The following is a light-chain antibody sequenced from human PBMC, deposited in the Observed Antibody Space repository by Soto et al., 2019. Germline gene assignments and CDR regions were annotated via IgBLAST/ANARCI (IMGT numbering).Light chain of an antibody. CDR3: CSYAGSSTLGV. CDR1: SSDVGSYNL. Sequence: QSALTQPASVSGSPGQSITISCTGTSSDVGSYNLVSWYQQHPGKAPKLIICESSKRPSGVSNRFSGSKSGNTASLTISGLQAEDEADDYCCSYAGSSTLGVLGTGTKLTVL. CDR2: ESS. V-gene: IGLV2-23*01. J-gene: IGLJ1*01.